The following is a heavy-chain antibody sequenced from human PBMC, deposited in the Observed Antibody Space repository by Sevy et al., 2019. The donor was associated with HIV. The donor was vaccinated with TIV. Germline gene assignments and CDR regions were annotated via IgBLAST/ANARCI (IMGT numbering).Heavy chain of an antibody. J-gene: IGHJ4*02. Sequence: SETLSLTCTVSGASISSSGYYWGLIRQPPGKGLEWIASIRYTGETFYNPSLRSRVTISADTSKNQFSLQLSSVTAADTAIYFCAGPILTYNSGWSYYDYWGQGTVVIVSS. CDR1: GASISSSGYY. V-gene: IGHV4-39*01. D-gene: IGHD6-19*01. CDR3: AGPILTYNSGWSYYDY. CDR2: IRYTGET.